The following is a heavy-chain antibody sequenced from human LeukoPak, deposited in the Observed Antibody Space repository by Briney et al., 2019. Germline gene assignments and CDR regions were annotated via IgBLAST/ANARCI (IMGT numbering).Heavy chain of an antibody. CDR1: GFTFSDYY. J-gene: IGHJ6*02. D-gene: IGHD1-26*01. CDR2: ISNSGSSK. Sequence: GGSLRLSCAASGFTFSDYYMSWIRQAPGKGLEWISHISNSGSSKYYADSVRGRFTISRDNAKNSLYLQMNSLRAEDTAVYYCAREWSPPSDYQYFGMDVWGQGTTVTVSS. V-gene: IGHV3-11*01. CDR3: AREWSPPSDYQYFGMDV.